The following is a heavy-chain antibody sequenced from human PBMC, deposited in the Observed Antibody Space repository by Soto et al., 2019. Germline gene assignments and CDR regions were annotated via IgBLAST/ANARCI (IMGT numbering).Heavy chain of an antibody. CDR2: IYWNDDK. J-gene: IGHJ5*01. Sequence: SGSTLVNPTQTLTLTGTFFGLSLNNDGVNVAWIPQPPGQALEWIALIYWNDDKRYTPSLKKRLPVTKDTSKHQGILTMTNMNPVDTATYYCAHSHFEIWTGPFDSWGQGALVTVSS. CDR1: GLSLNNDGVN. D-gene: IGHD3-9*01. V-gene: IGHV2-5*01. CDR3: AHSHFEIWTGPFDS.